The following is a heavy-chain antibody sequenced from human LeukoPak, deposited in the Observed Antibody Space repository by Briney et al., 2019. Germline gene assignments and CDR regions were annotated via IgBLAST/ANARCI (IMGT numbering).Heavy chain of an antibody. V-gene: IGHV1-69*13. Sequence: SVKVSCKASGGTFSSYAISWVRQAPGQGLEWMGGIIPIFGTANYAQKFQGRVTITADESTSTAYMELSSLRSEDTAVYYCASDRIEVDAFDIWGQGTMVTVSS. CDR3: ASDRIEVDAFDI. CDR2: IIPIFGTA. J-gene: IGHJ3*02. CDR1: GGTFSSYA. D-gene: IGHD2-15*01.